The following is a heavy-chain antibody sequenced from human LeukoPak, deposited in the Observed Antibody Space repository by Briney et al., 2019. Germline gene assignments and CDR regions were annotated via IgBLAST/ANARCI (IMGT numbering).Heavy chain of an antibody. J-gene: IGHJ4*02. V-gene: IGHV3-23*01. Sequence: GGSLRLSCAASGFTFSNYAMSWVRQAPGKGLEWVSAISGSGGSTYYADSVKGRFTISRDNSKNTLYLQMNSLRAEDTAVYYCAKDYGYSYGTGYFDYWGQGTLVTVSS. D-gene: IGHD5-18*01. CDR2: ISGSGGST. CDR1: GFTFSNYA. CDR3: AKDYGYSYGTGYFDY.